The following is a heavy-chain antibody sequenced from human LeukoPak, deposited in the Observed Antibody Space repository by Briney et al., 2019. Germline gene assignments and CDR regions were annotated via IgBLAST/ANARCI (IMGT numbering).Heavy chain of an antibody. D-gene: IGHD3-10*01. V-gene: IGHV4-31*03. CDR1: GGSISSGGYY. Sequence: SETLSLPCTVSGGSISSGGYYWSWIRQHPGKGLEWIGYIYYSGSTYYNPSLKSRVTISVDTSKNQFSLKLSSVTAADTAVYYCARDSYWLGGTIGAFDIWGQGTMVTVSS. CDR2: IYYSGST. CDR3: ARDSYWLGGTIGAFDI. J-gene: IGHJ3*02.